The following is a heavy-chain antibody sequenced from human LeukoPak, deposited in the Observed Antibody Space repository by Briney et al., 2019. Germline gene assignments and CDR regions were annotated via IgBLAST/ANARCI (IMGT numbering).Heavy chain of an antibody. V-gene: IGHV3-48*03. J-gene: IGHJ4*02. CDR3: AREDYDILTGYNLRFFDY. Sequence: GGSLRLFCAASGFTFSSYEMNWVRQAPGKGLEWVSYISSSGSTIYYADSVKGRFTISRDNAKNSLYLQMNSLRAEDTAVYYCAREDYDILTGYNLRFFDYWGQGTLVTVSS. CDR2: ISSSGSTI. CDR1: GFTFSSYE. D-gene: IGHD3-9*01.